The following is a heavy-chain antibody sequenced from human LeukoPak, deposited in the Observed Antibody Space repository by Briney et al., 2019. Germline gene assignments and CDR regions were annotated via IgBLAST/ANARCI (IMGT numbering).Heavy chain of an antibody. CDR2: INPSGGST. CDR3: ARDGGGIAARDPLFDY. V-gene: IGHV1-46*01. CDR1: GYTFTSYY. J-gene: IGHJ4*02. Sequence: ASVKVSCKASGYTFTSYYMHWVRQAPGQGLEWMGMINPSGGSTSYAQKFQGRVTMTRDMSTSTVYMELSSLRSEGTAVYYCARDGGGIAARDPLFDYWGQGTLVTVSS. D-gene: IGHD6-6*01.